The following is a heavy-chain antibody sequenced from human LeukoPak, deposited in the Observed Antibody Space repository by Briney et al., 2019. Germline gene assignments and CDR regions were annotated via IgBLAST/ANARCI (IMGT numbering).Heavy chain of an antibody. J-gene: IGHJ4*02. V-gene: IGHV1-2*02. CDR1: GYTFTGYY. CDR3: ARPRVSGTPYYFDY. Sequence: ASVKVSCKASGYTFTGYYMHWVRQAPGQGLEWMGWINPNSGGTNYAQKFQGRVTMTTDTSTSTAYMELRSLRSDDTAVYYCARPRVSGTPYYFDYWGQGTLVTVSS. D-gene: IGHD6-13*01. CDR2: INPNSGGT.